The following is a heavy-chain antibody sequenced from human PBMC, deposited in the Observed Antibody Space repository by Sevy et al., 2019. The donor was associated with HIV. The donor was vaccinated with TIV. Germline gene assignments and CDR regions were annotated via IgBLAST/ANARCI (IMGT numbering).Heavy chain of an antibody. CDR2: INHSGST. D-gene: IGHD6-19*01. Sequence: ASETLSLTCAVYGGSFSGYYWSWIRQPPGKGLEWIGEINHSGSTNYNPSLKSRVTISVDTSKNQFSLKLSSVTAADTAVYYCARGHTGVAGENFDYWGQGTLVTVSS. CDR1: GGSFSGYY. J-gene: IGHJ4*02. V-gene: IGHV4-34*01. CDR3: ARGHTGVAGENFDY.